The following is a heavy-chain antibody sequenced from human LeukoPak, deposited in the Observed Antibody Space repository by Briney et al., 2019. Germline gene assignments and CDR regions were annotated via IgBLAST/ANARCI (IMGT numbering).Heavy chain of an antibody. CDR1: GYSFTSYW. J-gene: IGHJ4*02. Sequence: GESLKISCKGSGYSFTSYWIGWVRQMPGKGLEWMGIIYPGDSDTRYSPSFQGQVTISADKSISTAYLQWSSLRASDTAVYYCARQKAGLLNTFDYWGQGTLVTVSS. D-gene: IGHD2-15*01. CDR3: ARQKAGLLNTFDY. CDR2: IYPGDSDT. V-gene: IGHV5-51*01.